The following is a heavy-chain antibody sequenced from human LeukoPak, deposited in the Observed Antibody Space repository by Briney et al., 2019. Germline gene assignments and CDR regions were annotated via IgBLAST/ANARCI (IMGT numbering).Heavy chain of an antibody. CDR2: INRSGSI. Sequence: PSETLSLSCAVYGESFNTYYWTWIRQPPGKGLELIGEINRSGSINYNPSLKSRVTMSVDTSKNQLSLTLTSVTAADTAVYYCTATPYRDGPLNYWGQGTLVTVSS. CDR1: GESFNTYY. J-gene: IGHJ4*02. CDR3: TATPYRDGPLNY. V-gene: IGHV4-34*01. D-gene: IGHD5-24*01.